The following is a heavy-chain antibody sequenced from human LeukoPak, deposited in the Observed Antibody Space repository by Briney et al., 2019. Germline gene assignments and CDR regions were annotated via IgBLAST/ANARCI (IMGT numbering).Heavy chain of an antibody. CDR3: ARRGGFSHGEAFDI. CDR2: TRSKAYGGTT. V-gene: IGHV3-49*04. Sequence: GGSLRLSSTASGFTLGDYAMSWVRQAPGKGLEWVGFTRSKAYGGTTEYAASVKGRFTISRDDFKSTAYLQMNSLKTEDTAVYYCARRGGFSHGEAFDIWGQGTMVTVSS. CDR1: GFTLGDYA. D-gene: IGHD5-18*01. J-gene: IGHJ3*02.